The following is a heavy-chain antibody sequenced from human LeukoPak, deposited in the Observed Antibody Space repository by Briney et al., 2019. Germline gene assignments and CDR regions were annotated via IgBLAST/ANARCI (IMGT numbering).Heavy chain of an antibody. CDR2: IYYSGST. CDR1: GGSISSSSYY. Sequence: SETLSLTCTVSGGSISSSSYYWGWIRQPPGKGLERIGGIYYSGSTYYNPSLKSRVTISVDTSRNQFSLKLSSVTAADTAVYYCARLVGDIVVVPAAIGPYYFDYWGQGTLVTVSS. V-gene: IGHV4-39*01. J-gene: IGHJ4*02. D-gene: IGHD2-2*01. CDR3: ARLVGDIVVVPAAIGPYYFDY.